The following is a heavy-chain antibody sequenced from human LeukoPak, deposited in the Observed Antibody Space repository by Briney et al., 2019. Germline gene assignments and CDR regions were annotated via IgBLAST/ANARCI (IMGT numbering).Heavy chain of an antibody. D-gene: IGHD3-3*01. Sequence: PSETLSLTCAVYGGSFSGYYWSWIRQPPGKGLEWIGEINHSGSTNYNPSLKSRVTISVDTSKNQFSLKLSSVTAADTAVYYCASWTDGRGGYYRSSYYYYGMDVWGQGTTVTVSS. V-gene: IGHV4-34*01. CDR3: ASWTDGRGGYYRSSYYYYGMDV. J-gene: IGHJ6*02. CDR1: GGSFSGYY. CDR2: INHSGST.